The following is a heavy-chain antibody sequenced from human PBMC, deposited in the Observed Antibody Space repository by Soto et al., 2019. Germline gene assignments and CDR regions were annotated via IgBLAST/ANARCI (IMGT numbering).Heavy chain of an antibody. D-gene: IGHD6-19*01. CDR1: GGSISSGGYY. Sequence: SETLSLTCTVSGGSISSGGYYWSWIRQPPGKGLEWIGYIYYSGSTYYNPSLKSQVTISVDTSKNQFSLKLSSVTAADTAVYYCARSIAVAGPREGNWFDPWGQGTLVTVSS. V-gene: IGHV4-30-4*01. CDR3: ARSIAVAGPREGNWFDP. J-gene: IGHJ5*02. CDR2: IYYSGST.